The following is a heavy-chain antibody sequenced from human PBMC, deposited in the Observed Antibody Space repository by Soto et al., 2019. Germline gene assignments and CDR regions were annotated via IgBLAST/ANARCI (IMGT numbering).Heavy chain of an antibody. CDR2: ISYDGSNK. V-gene: IGHV3-30*18. J-gene: IGHJ4*02. CDR1: GFTFSSYG. Sequence: GGSLRLSCAASGFTFSSYGMHWVRQAPGKGLEWVAVISYDGSNKYYAGSVKGRFTISRDNSKNTLYMQMNSLRAEDTAVYYFAKDRGGIVVVVAAKYFDYWGQGTLVTVSS. D-gene: IGHD2-15*01. CDR3: AKDRGGIVVVVAAKYFDY.